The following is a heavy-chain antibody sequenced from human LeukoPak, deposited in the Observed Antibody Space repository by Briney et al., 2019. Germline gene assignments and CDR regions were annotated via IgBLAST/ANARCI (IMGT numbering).Heavy chain of an antibody. CDR1: GFTFSNYA. J-gene: IGHJ3*02. Sequence: PGGSLKLSCVASGFTFSNYAMSWVRQAPGKGLEWVSGISDSGGSTYYADSVKGRFTISRDNSKNTLYLQVNSLRAEDTAVYYCARLELLWFGELSPPEDIWGQGTMVTVSS. D-gene: IGHD3-10*01. CDR2: ISDSGGST. CDR3: ARLELLWFGELSPPEDI. V-gene: IGHV3-23*01.